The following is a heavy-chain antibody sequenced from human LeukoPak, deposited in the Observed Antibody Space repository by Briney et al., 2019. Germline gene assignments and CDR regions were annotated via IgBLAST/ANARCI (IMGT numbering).Heavy chain of an antibody. D-gene: IGHD2-2*01. CDR1: GYTLTELS. Sequence: ASVKVSCKVSGYTLTELSMHWVRQAPGKGLEWMGGFDPEDGETIYAQKFQGRVTMTEDTSTDTAYMELNSLRSDDTAVYYCARAIRNQLLSDYWGQGTLVTVSS. CDR2: FDPEDGET. V-gene: IGHV1-24*01. CDR3: ARAIRNQLLSDY. J-gene: IGHJ4*02.